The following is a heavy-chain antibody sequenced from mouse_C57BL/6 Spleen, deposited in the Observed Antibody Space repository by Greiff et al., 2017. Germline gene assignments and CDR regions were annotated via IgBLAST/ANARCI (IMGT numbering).Heavy chain of an antibody. CDR2: INPSNGGT. CDR1: GYTFTSYW. V-gene: IGHV1-53*01. J-gene: IGHJ4*01. D-gene: IGHD2-12*01. Sequence: QVQLQQPGTELVKSGASVKLSCKASGYTFTSYWMHWVKQRPGQGLEWIGNINPSNGGTNYNEKFKSTATLTVDKSSSTASMQLSSLTSEDSAVYYCARVLRYYAMDYWGQGTSVTVSS. CDR3: ARVLRYYAMDY.